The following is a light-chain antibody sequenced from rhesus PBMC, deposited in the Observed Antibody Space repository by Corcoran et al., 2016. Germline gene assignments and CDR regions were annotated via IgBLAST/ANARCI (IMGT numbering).Light chain of an antibody. CDR1: QGISSY. V-gene: IGKV1-37*01. CDR2: YAS. CDR3: QQYNNDPWT. J-gene: IGKJ1*01. Sequence: DIQMTQSPSSLSASVGDRVTITCRASQGISSYLAWYQQKPGKAPKPLIYYASNLESGVPSRFSGSGSGTEVTLTISSLQPEDFATYYCQQYNNDPWTFGQGTKVEIK.